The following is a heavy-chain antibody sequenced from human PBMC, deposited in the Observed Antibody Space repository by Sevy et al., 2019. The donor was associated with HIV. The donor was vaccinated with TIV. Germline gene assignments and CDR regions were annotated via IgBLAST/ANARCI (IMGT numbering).Heavy chain of an antibody. D-gene: IGHD3-16*01. V-gene: IGHV3-23*01. Sequence: GGSLRLSCAASGFTFTTYAMSWVRQAPGKGLEWVSGISDSAFRRHYADSVRGRFTTTRDNSKNTLYLQMNSLRADDTAVYYCAAVVWVGSTRHFQYWGQGTPVTVSS. CDR2: ISDSAFRR. CDR3: AAVVWVGSTRHFQY. CDR1: GFTFTTYA. J-gene: IGHJ1*01.